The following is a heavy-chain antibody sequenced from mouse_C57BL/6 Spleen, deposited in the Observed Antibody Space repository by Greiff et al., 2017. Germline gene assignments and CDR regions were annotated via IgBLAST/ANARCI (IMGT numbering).Heavy chain of an antibody. Sequence: VQLKESGGGLVKPGGSLKLSCAASGFTFSSYTMSWVRQTPEKRLEWVATISGGGGNTYYPDSVKGRFTISRDNAKNTLYLQMSSLRSEDTALYYCARPYDYDGVAWFAYWGQGTLVTVSA. J-gene: IGHJ3*01. V-gene: IGHV5-9*01. CDR1: GFTFSSYT. D-gene: IGHD2-4*01. CDR2: ISGGGGNT. CDR3: ARPYDYDGVAWFAY.